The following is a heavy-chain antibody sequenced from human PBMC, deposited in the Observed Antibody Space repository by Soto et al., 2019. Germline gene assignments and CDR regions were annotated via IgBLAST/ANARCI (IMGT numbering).Heavy chain of an antibody. CDR3: ARHYYGSGSPTYYYYGMDV. Sequence: GESLKISCKGSGYSFSSYWIGWVRQMPGKGLGWMGIIYPGDSDTRYSPSFQGQVTISADKSISTAYLQWSSLKASDTAMYYCARHYYGSGSPTYYYYGMDVWGQGTTVTVSS. D-gene: IGHD3-10*01. V-gene: IGHV5-51*01. CDR1: GYSFSSYW. CDR2: IYPGDSDT. J-gene: IGHJ6*02.